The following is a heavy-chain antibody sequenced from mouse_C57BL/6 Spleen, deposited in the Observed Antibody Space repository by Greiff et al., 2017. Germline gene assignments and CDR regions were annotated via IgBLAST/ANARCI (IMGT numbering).Heavy chain of an antibody. V-gene: IGHV1-61*01. CDR2: IYPSDSET. CDR1: GYTFTSYW. D-gene: IGHD3-1*01. Sequence: QVQLQQPGAELVRPGSSVKLSCKASGYTFTSYWMDWVKQRPGQGLEWIGNIYPSDSETHYNQKFKDKATLTVDKSSSTAYMQLSSLTSEDSAVYYCASGGPGRWFAYWGQGTLVTVSA. J-gene: IGHJ3*01. CDR3: ASGGPGRWFAY.